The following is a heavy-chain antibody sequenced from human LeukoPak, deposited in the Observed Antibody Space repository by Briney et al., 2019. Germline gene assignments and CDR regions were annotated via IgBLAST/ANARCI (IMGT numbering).Heavy chain of an antibody. V-gene: IGHV4-59*01. D-gene: IGHD4-17*01. CDR3: ARSTTYGDLLFDY. CDR1: GDSISGYY. Sequence: SETLSLTCTVSGDSISGYYWSWIRQPPGKELEWIGYIYDSGSTNYNPSLKSRVTISVDTSKNQFSLKLTSVTAADTAAYYCARSTTYGDLLFDYWGQGTLVTVSS. CDR2: IYDSGST. J-gene: IGHJ4*02.